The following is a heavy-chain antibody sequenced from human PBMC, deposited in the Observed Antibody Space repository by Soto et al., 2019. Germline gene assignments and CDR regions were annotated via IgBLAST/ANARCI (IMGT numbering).Heavy chain of an antibody. J-gene: IGHJ6*02. CDR2: ISAYNGNT. CDR1: GYTFTSYG. D-gene: IGHD3-10*01. CDR3: ARDRDYYGSGSYYKGLYYYYYYGMDV. Sequence: EASVKVSCKASGYTFTSYGISWVRQAPGQGLEWMGWISAYNGNTNYAQKLQGRVTMTTDTSTSTAYMELRSLRSDDTAVYYCARDRDYYGSGSYYKGLYYYYYYGMDVWGQGTTVTVSS. V-gene: IGHV1-18*01.